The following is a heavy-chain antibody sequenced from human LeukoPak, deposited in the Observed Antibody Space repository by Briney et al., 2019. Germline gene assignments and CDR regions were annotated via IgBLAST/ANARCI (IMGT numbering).Heavy chain of an antibody. Sequence: GGSLRLSCAASGFTFDDYGMSWVRQAPGKGLEWVSGINWNGGSTGYADSVKGRFTISRDNAKNSLYLQMNSLRAEDTALYHCARVDYGGNSVYYFGYWGQGTLVTVSS. V-gene: IGHV3-20*01. CDR1: GFTFDDYG. CDR3: ARVDYGGNSVYYFGY. CDR2: INWNGGST. J-gene: IGHJ4*02. D-gene: IGHD4-23*01.